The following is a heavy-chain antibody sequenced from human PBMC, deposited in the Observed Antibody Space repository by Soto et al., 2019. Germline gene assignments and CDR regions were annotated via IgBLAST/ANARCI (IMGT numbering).Heavy chain of an antibody. CDR1: GFTFSSFG. D-gene: IGHD6-6*01. V-gene: IGHV3-48*03. J-gene: IGHJ4*02. CDR3: AKEEVSSSYFVY. Sequence: EVQLVESGGGLVQPGGSLRLSCATSGFTFSSFGMNWVRQAPGKGLEWVSYISSSGSATYYADSVKGRFTISRDNAENSLFLQMSSLSVDVTAVYYCAKEEVSSSYFVYLGQGTLVTVSS. CDR2: ISSSGSAT.